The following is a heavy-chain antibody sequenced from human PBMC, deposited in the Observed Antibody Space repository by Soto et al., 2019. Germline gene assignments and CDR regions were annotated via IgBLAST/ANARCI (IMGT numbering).Heavy chain of an antibody. CDR1: GFTFSSFA. J-gene: IGHJ4*02. CDR2: ISSSGGST. D-gene: IGHD3-10*01. CDR3: ATGRFSPH. V-gene: IGHV3-23*01. Sequence: GGSLRLSCAASGFTFSSFAMSWVRQAPGKGLEWVSGISSSGGSTYYADSVKGRFTISRDNSKNTLYLQMNSLRADDTAVYYCATGRFSPHWGQGTLVTVSS.